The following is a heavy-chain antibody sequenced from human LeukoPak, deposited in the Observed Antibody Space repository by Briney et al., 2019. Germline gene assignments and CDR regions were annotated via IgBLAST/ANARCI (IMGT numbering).Heavy chain of an antibody. CDR3: ARLPYGGYESDAFYI. D-gene: IGHD5-12*01. CDR2: IYHSGST. V-gene: IGHV4-4*02. Sequence: SETLSLTCAVSGGSISSSNWWSWVRHPPGKGLEWIGEIYHSGSTNYNPSLKSRVTISVDKSKNQFSLKLSSVTAADTAVYYCARLPYGGYESDAFYIWGQGTMVTVSS. CDR1: GGSISSSNW. J-gene: IGHJ3*02.